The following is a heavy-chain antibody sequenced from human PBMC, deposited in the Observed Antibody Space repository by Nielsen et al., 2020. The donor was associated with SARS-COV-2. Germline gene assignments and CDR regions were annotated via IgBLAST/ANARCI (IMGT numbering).Heavy chain of an antibody. CDR1: GFTFDDYG. V-gene: IGHV3-9*01. CDR2: LSWSGGKI. Sequence: SLKISCAASGFTFDDYGMPWVRHVPGKGLEWVSGLSWSGGKIDYADSVKGRFTISRDNAKNSLYLQMNSVRTEDTALYYCVRDKGLIAAAGHYFDFWGQGTLVTVSS. J-gene: IGHJ4*02. D-gene: IGHD6-13*01. CDR3: VRDKGLIAAAGHYFDF.